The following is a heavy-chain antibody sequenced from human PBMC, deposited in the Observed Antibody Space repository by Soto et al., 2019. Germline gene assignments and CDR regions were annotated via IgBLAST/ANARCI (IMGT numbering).Heavy chain of an antibody. CDR1: GYTFTGYY. V-gene: IGHV1-2*02. J-gene: IGHJ5*01. Sequence: GASVKVSCKASGYTFTGYYIHWVRQAPGQGLEWMGWINPNNGDRKFAQKFQGRVTMTRDTSISTAYLELSGLRSDDTAVFYCARDDCRSGTCESFDFWGQGTPVTVSS. CDR2: INPNNGDR. D-gene: IGHD3-3*01. CDR3: ARDDCRSGTCESFDF.